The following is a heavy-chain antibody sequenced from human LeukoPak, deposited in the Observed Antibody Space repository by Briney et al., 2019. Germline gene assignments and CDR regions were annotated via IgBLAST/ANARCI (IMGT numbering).Heavy chain of an antibody. CDR3: AKDRSGSYYGDAFDI. D-gene: IGHD1-26*01. CDR1: GFTFSSYA. CDR2: IRYDGSNK. J-gene: IGHJ3*02. Sequence: GGSLRLSCAASGFTFSSYAMHWVRQAPGKGLEWVAFIRYDGSNKYYADSVKGRFTISRDNSKNTLYLQMNSLRAEDTAVYYCAKDRSGSYYGDAFDIWGQGTMVTVSS. V-gene: IGHV3-30*02.